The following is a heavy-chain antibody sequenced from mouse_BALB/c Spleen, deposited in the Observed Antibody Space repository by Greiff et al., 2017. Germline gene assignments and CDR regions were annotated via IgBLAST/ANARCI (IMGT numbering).Heavy chain of an antibody. Sequence: EVQLVESGGGLVKPGGSLKLSCAASGFTFSSYAMSWVRQTPGKSLEWVASISSGGSTYYPDSVKGRFTMSRDNARNILSLQMSSLRSEDTAMYYGARGKKGNYDQYYFDYWGQGTTLTVSS. J-gene: IGHJ2*01. CDR2: ISSGGST. CDR3: ARGKKGNYDQYYFDY. D-gene: IGHD2-1*01. CDR1: GFTFSSYA. V-gene: IGHV5-6-5*01.